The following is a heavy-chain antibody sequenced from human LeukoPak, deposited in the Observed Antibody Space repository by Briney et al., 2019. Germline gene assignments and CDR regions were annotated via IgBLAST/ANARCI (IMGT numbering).Heavy chain of an antibody. CDR3: ASLGVITAFDI. Sequence: ASVKVSCKASGYTFTGYYMHWVRQAPGQGLEWMGWINPNSGGTNYAQKFQGRVTMTRDTSTSTVYMELSSLRSEDTAVYYCASLGVITAFDIWGQGTMVTVSS. J-gene: IGHJ3*02. CDR2: INPNSGGT. D-gene: IGHD3-22*01. V-gene: IGHV1-2*02. CDR1: GYTFTGYY.